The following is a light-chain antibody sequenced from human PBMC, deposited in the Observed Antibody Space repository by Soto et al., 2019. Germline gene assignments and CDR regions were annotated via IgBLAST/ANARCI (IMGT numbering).Light chain of an antibody. CDR2: GAS. V-gene: IGKV3-15*01. CDR3: QQYDNSPPLT. Sequence: EIVMTQSPATLSLYPGERATLSCRASQSVKTNLACYQQKPGQATSLLIYGASSRATVIPDRFSGSGSGTDFTRSIRLLQGEDFAVYYCQQYDNSPPLTFGGGTKLE. J-gene: IGKJ4*01. CDR1: QSVKTN.